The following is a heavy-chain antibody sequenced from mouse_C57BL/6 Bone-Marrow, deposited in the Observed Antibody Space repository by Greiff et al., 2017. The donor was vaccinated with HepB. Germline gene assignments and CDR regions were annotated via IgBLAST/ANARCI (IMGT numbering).Heavy chain of an antibody. Sequence: VQLQESGPELVKPGASVKISCKASGYAFSSSWMNWVKQRPGKGLEWIGRIYPGDGDTNYNGKFKGKATLTADKSSSTAYMQLSSLTSEDSAVYFCARIDGNYRWYCVVWGTGTTVTVSS. D-gene: IGHD2-1*01. V-gene: IGHV1-82*01. CDR1: GYAFSSSW. CDR3: ARIDGNYRWYCVV. J-gene: IGHJ1*03. CDR2: IYPGDGDT.